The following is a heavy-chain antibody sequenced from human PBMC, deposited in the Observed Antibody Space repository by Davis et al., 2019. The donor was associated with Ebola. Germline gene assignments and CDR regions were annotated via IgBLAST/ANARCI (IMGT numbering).Heavy chain of an antibody. Sequence: SVKVSCKASGGTFSSYTISWVRQAPGQGLEWMGRIIPILGIANYAQKFQGRVTMTRNTSISTAYMELSSLRSEDTAVYYCARATILNYWGQGNLVIVSS. CDR3: ARATILNY. D-gene: IGHD3-9*01. CDR2: IIPILGIA. J-gene: IGHJ4*02. V-gene: IGHV1-69*02. CDR1: GGTFSSYT.